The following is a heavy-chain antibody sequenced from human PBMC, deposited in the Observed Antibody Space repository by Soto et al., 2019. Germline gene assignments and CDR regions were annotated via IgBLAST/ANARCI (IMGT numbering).Heavy chain of an antibody. CDR1: GFTFSSYA. CDR2: ISGSGGSK. CDR3: AKGDPLLLQSDWPPDYYGMVV. D-gene: IGHD3-22*01. V-gene: IGHV3-23*01. Sequence: EVQLLESGGGLVQPGGSLRLSCAASGFTFSSYAMSWVRQAPGKGLEWVSAISGSGGSKYYADSVKGRFTISRDNSKNTLYLQMNSLRAQDRAVYYCAKGDPLLLQSDWPPDYYGMVVWGQGTPLSASS. J-gene: IGHJ6*02.